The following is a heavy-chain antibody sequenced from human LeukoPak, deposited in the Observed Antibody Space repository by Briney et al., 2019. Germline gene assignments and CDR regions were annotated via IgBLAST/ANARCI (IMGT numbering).Heavy chain of an antibody. CDR1: GGSISAYY. V-gene: IGHV4-4*07. CDR2: VHSSGNI. J-gene: IGHJ6*02. Sequence: SETLALTCNISGGSISAYYWTWIRQSAGNGLEWIGRVHSSGNINFNPSLKNRITMSVDTSKKYVSLKLSSVTAADTAMYYCTKTSGTYSKYSYYYYYGMDVWGQGTTVTVSS. CDR3: TKTSGTYSKYSYYYYYGMDV. D-gene: IGHD3-10*01.